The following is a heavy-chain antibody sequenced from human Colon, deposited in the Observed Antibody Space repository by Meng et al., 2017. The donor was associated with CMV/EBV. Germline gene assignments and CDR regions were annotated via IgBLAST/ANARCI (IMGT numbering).Heavy chain of an antibody. CDR1: GYTFTSYA. D-gene: IGHD2-2*02. Sequence: ASVKVSCKASGYTFTSYAMHWVRQAPGQRLERMGWSNAGNGNTKYSQEFQGRVTITRDTSASTAYMELSRLTSDDTAVYYCARDMRGCDTDSCYTGGEYGMDVWGQGTTVTVSS. CDR2: SNAGNGNT. CDR3: ARDMRGCDTDSCYTGGEYGMDV. V-gene: IGHV1-3*02. J-gene: IGHJ6*02.